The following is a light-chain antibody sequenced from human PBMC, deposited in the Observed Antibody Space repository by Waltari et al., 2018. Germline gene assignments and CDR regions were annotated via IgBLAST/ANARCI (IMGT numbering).Light chain of an antibody. J-gene: IGLJ1*01. Sequence: QSALTQPRSVSGSPGQSVTISCPGTSSDVGGYNYVSWYQQHPGRAPKLIIYDVTKRPSGVPDRFSGSKSGSTASLTISGLQTEDEADYYCCSYAGSHTFVFGSGTEVTVL. CDR3: CSYAGSHTFV. CDR1: SSDVGGYNY. CDR2: DVT. V-gene: IGLV2-11*01.